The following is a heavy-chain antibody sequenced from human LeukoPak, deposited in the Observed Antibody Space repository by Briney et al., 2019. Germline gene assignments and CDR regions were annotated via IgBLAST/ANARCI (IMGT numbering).Heavy chain of an antibody. V-gene: IGHV3-7*04. Sequence: PGGSLRLSCAASGFTFSRYWMNWVRQAPGRGLEWVANIKHDGSENNYVDSVKGRFTISRDNARNSLYLQMNTLRAEDTGVYYCARGSAVVRGSFGDWGQGTLVTVSS. CDR1: GFTFSRYW. J-gene: IGHJ4*02. D-gene: IGHD3-10*01. CDR3: ARGSAVVRGSFGD. CDR2: IKHDGSEN.